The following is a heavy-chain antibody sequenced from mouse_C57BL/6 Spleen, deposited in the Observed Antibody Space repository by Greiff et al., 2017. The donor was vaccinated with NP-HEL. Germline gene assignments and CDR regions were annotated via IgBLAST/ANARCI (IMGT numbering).Heavy chain of an antibody. J-gene: IGHJ4*01. CDR3: ARTYDYDGMDY. CDR2: ISSGSSTI. D-gene: IGHD2-4*01. Sequence: EVKLMESGGGLVKPGGSLKLSCAASGFTFSDYGMHWVRQAPEKGLEWVAYISSGSSTIYYADTVKGRFTISRDNAKNTLFLQMTSLRSEDTAMYYCARTYDYDGMDYWGQGTSVTVSS. CDR1: GFTFSDYG. V-gene: IGHV5-17*01.